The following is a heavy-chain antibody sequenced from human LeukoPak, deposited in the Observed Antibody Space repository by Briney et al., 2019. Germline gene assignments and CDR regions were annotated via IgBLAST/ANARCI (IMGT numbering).Heavy chain of an antibody. Sequence: SETLSLTCAVYGGSFSGYYWSWIRQPPGKGLEWIGEINHSGSTNYNPSLKSRVTISVDTSKNQFSLKLSFVTAADTAVYYCASSGSRAFDIWGQGTMVTVSS. CDR1: GGSFSGYY. CDR2: INHSGST. J-gene: IGHJ3*02. D-gene: IGHD2-15*01. CDR3: ASSGSRAFDI. V-gene: IGHV4-34*01.